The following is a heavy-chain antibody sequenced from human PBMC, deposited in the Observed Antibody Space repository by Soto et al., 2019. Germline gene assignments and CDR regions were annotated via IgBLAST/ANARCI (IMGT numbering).Heavy chain of an antibody. CDR1: GFTVSSNY. J-gene: IGHJ4*02. D-gene: IGHD2-15*01. Sequence: GGSLRLSCAASGFTVSSNYMSWVRQAPGKGLEWVSVIYSGGSTYYADSVKGRFTISRHNSKNTLYLQMNSLRAEDTAVYYCARALYCSGGSCYEAGFDYWGQGTLVTVSS. V-gene: IGHV3-53*04. CDR3: ARALYCSGGSCYEAGFDY. CDR2: IYSGGST.